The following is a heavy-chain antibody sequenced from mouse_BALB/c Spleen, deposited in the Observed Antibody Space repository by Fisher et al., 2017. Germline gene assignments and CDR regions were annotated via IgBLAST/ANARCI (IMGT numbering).Heavy chain of an antibody. CDR3: ARSRYAMDY. J-gene: IGHJ4*01. V-gene: IGHV1-80*01. Sequence: GKFKGKATLTADKSSSTAYMQLSSLTSVDSAVYFCARSRYAMDYWGQGTSVTVSS.